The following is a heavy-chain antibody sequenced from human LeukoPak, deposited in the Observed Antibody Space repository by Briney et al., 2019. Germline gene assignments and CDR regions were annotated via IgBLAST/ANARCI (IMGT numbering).Heavy chain of an antibody. D-gene: IGHD4-17*01. CDR2: INHSGST. CDR3: ASDYGDYWAHAFDI. V-gene: IGHV4-34*01. J-gene: IGHJ3*02. CDR1: GGSFSGYY. Sequence: PPETLSLTCAVYGGSFSGYYWSWIRQPPGKGLEWIGEINHSGSTNYDPSLKSRVTISVDTSKNQFSLKLSSVTAADTAVYYCASDYGDYWAHAFDIWGQGTMVTVSS.